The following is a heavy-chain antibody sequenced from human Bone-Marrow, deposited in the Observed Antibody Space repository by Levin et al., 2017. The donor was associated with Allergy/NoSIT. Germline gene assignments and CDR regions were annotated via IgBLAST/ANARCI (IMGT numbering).Heavy chain of an antibody. CDR2: INPSDGST. D-gene: IGHD2-2*01. J-gene: IGHJ6*03. CDR3: ARRYWYCSSTSCPYYMDV. V-gene: IGHV1-46*01. Sequence: EASVKVSCKASGYTFTSYYMHWVRQAPGQGLEWMGIINPSDGSTSYAQKFQGRVTMTRDTSTSTVFMELSSLRSEDTAVYYCARRYWYCSSTSCPYYMDVWGKGTTVTVSS. CDR1: GYTFTSYY.